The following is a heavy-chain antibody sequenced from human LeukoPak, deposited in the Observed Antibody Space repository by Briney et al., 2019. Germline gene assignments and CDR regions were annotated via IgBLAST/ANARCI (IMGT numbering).Heavy chain of an antibody. CDR3: ARDFLAYTFEY. CDR1: GYTFTGYY. D-gene: IGHD3-16*01. V-gene: IGHV1-2*02. J-gene: IGHJ4*02. Sequence: ASVKVSCKASGYTFTGYYMHWVRQAPGQGLEWMGWINPKSGGTNYAQKFQGRVTMTRDTSISTAYMELSRLRSDDTAVYYCARDFLAYTFEYWGQGTLVTVSS. CDR2: INPKSGGT.